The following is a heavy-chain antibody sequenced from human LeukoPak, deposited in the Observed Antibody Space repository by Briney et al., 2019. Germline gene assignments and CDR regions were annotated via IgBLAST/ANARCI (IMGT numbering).Heavy chain of an antibody. CDR2: IYYSGST. J-gene: IGHJ4*02. D-gene: IGHD3-10*01. V-gene: IGHV4-59*08. CDR1: GDSISTYY. CDR3: ATITMLRGVTIDY. Sequence: SETLSHTCTVSGDSISTYYWSWIRQPPGKGLEWIGYIYYSGSTSYNPSLKSRVTISVDTSKNQFSLKLSSVTAADTAVYYCATITMLRGVTIDYWGQGTLVTVSA.